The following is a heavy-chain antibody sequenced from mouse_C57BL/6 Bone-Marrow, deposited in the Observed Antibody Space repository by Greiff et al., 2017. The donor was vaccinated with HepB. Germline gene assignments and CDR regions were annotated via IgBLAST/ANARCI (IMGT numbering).Heavy chain of an antibody. CDR3: ARHGSSPAWFAY. J-gene: IGHJ3*01. Sequence: EVMLVESGGGLVKPGGSLKLSCAASGFTFSDYGMHWVRQAPEKGLEWVAYISSGSSTIYYADTVKGRFTISRDNAKNTLFLQMTSLRSEDTAMYYCARHGSSPAWFAYWGQGTLVTVSA. D-gene: IGHD1-1*01. V-gene: IGHV5-17*01. CDR2: ISSGSSTI. CDR1: GFTFSDYG.